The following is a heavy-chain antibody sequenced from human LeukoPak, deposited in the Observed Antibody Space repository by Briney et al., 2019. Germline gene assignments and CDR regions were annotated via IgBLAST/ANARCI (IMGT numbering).Heavy chain of an antibody. J-gene: IGHJ4*02. Sequence: GGSLRLSCAASGFSVSSNYMNWVRQAPGKGLEWVSVVYSGGSTYYADSVKGRFTISRDNSKNTLYLQMNNLRAEDTAMYYCARGMGASTYYFDYWGQGTLVTVSS. CDR2: VYSGGST. V-gene: IGHV3-53*01. CDR1: GFSVSSNY. D-gene: IGHD3-16*01. CDR3: ARGMGASTYYFDY.